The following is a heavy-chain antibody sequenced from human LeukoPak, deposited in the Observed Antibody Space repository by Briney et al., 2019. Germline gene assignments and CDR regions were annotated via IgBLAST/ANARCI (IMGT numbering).Heavy chain of an antibody. V-gene: IGHV4-34*01. CDR3: ARGPITIFGTYMDV. Sequence: PSETLSLTCVVQGGPISGYYWSWIRQPPGKGLEWVGEINHSGTINYSSSLKRRVSISEDTSKNQFSLKLNSVTAADTAVYYCARGPITIFGTYMDVWGEGTTVTVSS. CDR1: GGPISGYY. D-gene: IGHD3-3*01. CDR2: INHSGTI. J-gene: IGHJ6*03.